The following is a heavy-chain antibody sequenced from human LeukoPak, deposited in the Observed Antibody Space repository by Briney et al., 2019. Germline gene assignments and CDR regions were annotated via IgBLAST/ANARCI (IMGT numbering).Heavy chain of an antibody. Sequence: SETLSLTCTVSGGSISSGSYYWSWIRQPAAKGLEWIGRIYPSGSTNHNPSLKSRVTISVDTSKSQFSLKLSSVTAADTALYYCARDSLLPSAMGYYYMDVWGKGTTVTVSS. CDR3: ARDSLLPSAMGYYYMDV. CDR1: GGSISSGSYY. V-gene: IGHV4-61*02. CDR2: IYPSGST. J-gene: IGHJ6*03. D-gene: IGHD2-2*01.